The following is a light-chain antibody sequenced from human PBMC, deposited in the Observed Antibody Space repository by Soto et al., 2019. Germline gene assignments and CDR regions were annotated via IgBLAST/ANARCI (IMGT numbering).Light chain of an antibody. CDR1: QSVTSN. CDR3: QQYLWT. V-gene: IGKV3-15*01. Sequence: EVVMTQSPGAVSVSPGERATLSCRASQSVTSNVAWYQQKPGQAPRLLIYRASARATGVPARFSGSGSGTEFTLTISSLQPDDFATYYCQQYLWTFGQGTKVDI. J-gene: IGKJ1*01. CDR2: RAS.